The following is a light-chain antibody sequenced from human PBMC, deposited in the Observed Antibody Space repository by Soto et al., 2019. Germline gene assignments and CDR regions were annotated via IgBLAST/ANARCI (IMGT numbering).Light chain of an antibody. Sequence: QSALTPPRSVSGSPGQSVTISCTGTSSDVGDYNYVSWYQQYPGKAPKLVIYDVSKRPSGVPDRFSGSKSGNTASLTISGLQAEDDADYYCCSFAASYTFWVFGGGTKLTVL. CDR2: DVS. CDR3: CSFAASYTFWV. V-gene: IGLV2-11*01. CDR1: SSDVGDYNY. J-gene: IGLJ3*02.